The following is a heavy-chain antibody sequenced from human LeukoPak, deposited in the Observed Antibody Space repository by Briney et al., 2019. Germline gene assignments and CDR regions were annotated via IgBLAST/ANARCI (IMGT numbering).Heavy chain of an antibody. Sequence: GESLKISCQGSGYSFTSYWIGWVRQMPGKRLEWLGIIHPGDSDTKYRPSFQGQVTLSADRSISTVYLQWSSLKASDTAMYYGAIGRHCSSTSCLDGFDIWGQGTMVIVSS. J-gene: IGHJ3*02. CDR3: AIGRHCSSTSCLDGFDI. CDR2: IHPGDSDT. CDR1: GYSFTSYW. V-gene: IGHV5-51*01. D-gene: IGHD2-2*01.